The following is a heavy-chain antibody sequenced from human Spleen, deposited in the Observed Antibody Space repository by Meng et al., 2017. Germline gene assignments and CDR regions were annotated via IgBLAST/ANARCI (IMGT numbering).Heavy chain of an antibody. CDR1: GGSISSGGYY. CDR3: ARLMSGYDVFDY. J-gene: IGHJ4*02. D-gene: IGHD5-12*01. Sequence: QVQLQESGPVLVKPSQTLSLTCTVSGGSISSGGYYWSWIRQHPGKGLEWIGYIYYSGSTYYNPSLKSLVTISVDTSKNQFSLKLSSVTAADTAVYYCARLMSGYDVFDYRGQGTLVTVAS. CDR2: IYYSGST. V-gene: IGHV4-31*01.